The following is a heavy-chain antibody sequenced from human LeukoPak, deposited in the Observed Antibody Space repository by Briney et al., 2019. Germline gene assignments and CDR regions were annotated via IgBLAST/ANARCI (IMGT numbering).Heavy chain of an antibody. CDR2: ISWDGGSR. Sequence: TGGSLRLSCAASGFTFDDYTMNWVRQVPGKGLEWISLISWDGGSRHYADSVKGRFTISRDNSKNTLHLQMNSLRGEDTAVYYCASYEGRYGFEYWGQGTLVTVSS. J-gene: IGHJ4*02. D-gene: IGHD1-26*01. CDR3: ASYEGRYGFEY. V-gene: IGHV3-43*01. CDR1: GFTFDDYT.